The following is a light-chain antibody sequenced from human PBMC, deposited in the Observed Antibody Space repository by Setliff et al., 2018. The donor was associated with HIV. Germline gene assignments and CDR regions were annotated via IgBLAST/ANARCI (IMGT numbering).Light chain of an antibody. J-gene: IGLJ1*01. V-gene: IGLV2-14*03. CDR2: DVT. CDR1: SSDIGAYNY. Sequence: QSALTQPASVSGSPGQSITISCTGTSSDIGAYNYVSWYQQYPGQAPKLVIYDVTIRPSGVSNRFSGSKSGNTASLTISGLQAEDEGDYYCYSYTAGTSYVFGGGTKVTVL. CDR3: YSYTAGTSYV.